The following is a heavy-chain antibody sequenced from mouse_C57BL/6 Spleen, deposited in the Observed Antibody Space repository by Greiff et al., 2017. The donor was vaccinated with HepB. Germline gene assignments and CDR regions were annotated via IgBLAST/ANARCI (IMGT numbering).Heavy chain of an antibody. V-gene: IGHV3-6*01. D-gene: IGHD2-1*01. CDR3: AKEGVYYGNYVYFDY. Sequence: EVKLEESGPGLVKPSQSLSLTCSVTGYSITSGYYWNWIRQFPGNKLEWMGYISYDGSNNYNPSLKNRISITRDTSTNQFFLKLNSVTTEDTATYYCAKEGVYYGNYVYFDYWGQGTTLTVSS. CDR2: ISYDGSN. J-gene: IGHJ2*01. CDR1: GYSITSGYY.